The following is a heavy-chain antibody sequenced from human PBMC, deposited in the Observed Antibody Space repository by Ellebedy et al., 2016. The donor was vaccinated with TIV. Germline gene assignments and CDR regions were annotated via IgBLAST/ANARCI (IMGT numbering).Heavy chain of an antibody. V-gene: IGHV3-9*01. Sequence: SLKISXAASGFTFDDYAMHWVRQAPGKGLEWVSGISWNSGSIGYADSVKGRFTISRDNAKNSLYLQMNSLRAEDTALYYCAFSGIAAAGINNYGMDVWGQGTTVTVSS. CDR1: GFTFDDYA. CDR3: AFSGIAAAGINNYGMDV. D-gene: IGHD6-13*01. J-gene: IGHJ6*02. CDR2: ISWNSGSI.